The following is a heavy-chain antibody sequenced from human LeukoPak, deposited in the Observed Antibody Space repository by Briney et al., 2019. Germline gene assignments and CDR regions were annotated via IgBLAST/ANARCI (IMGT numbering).Heavy chain of an antibody. J-gene: IGHJ4*02. Sequence: GTSLRLSCTASGFTFRRYGMHWVRQAPGRGLEWLAVIWADSTNKYYTDSVKGRFTISRDNSKDTLYLQMNSLRAEDTAVYYCARDLSEGTENYYEDYWGQGTLVAVSS. CDR3: ARDLSEGTENYYEDY. V-gene: IGHV3-33*01. CDR2: IWADSTNK. CDR1: GFTFRRYG. D-gene: IGHD3-10*01.